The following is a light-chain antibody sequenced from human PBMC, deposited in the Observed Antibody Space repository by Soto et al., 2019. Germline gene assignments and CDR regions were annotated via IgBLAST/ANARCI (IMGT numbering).Light chain of an antibody. J-gene: IGKJ5*01. V-gene: IGKV1-12*01. CDR3: QQANSFPIT. CDR1: QGISNW. Sequence: DIQMTQSPSSVSASVGARVPINCRASQGISNWLAWYQQKPGRAPKLIIFAASSLQNGVPSRFSGSESGTDFTLTISNLQPEDGAMYFCQQANSFPITFGQGTRLEIK. CDR2: AAS.